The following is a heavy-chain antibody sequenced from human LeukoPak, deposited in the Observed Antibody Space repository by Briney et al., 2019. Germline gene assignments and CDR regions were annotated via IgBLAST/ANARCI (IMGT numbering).Heavy chain of an antibody. CDR1: GGSISSGSYY. D-gene: IGHD3-22*01. J-gene: IGHJ4*02. Sequence: SQTLSLTCNVSGGSISSGSYYWSWIRQPAGKGLEWIGRIYTSGSTNYNPSLKSRVTISVDTSKNQFSLKLSSVTAADTAVYYCARFSSYYDSSGYSRYYFDYWGQGTLVTVSS. V-gene: IGHV4-61*02. CDR3: ARFSSYYDSSGYSRYYFDY. CDR2: IYTSGST.